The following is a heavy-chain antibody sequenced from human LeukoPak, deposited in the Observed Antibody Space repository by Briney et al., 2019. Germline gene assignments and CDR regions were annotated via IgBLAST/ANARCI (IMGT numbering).Heavy chain of an antibody. CDR1: GFTFSNAW. V-gene: IGHV3-15*01. Sequence: GGSLRLSXAASGFTFSNAWMSWVRQAPGKGLEWVGRIKSKTDGGTTDYAAPVKGRFTISRDDSKNTLYLQMNSLKTEDTAVYYCTTAPPYDSSGYPFDYWDQGTLVTVSS. D-gene: IGHD3-22*01. CDR3: TTAPPYDSSGYPFDY. CDR2: IKSKTDGGTT. J-gene: IGHJ4*02.